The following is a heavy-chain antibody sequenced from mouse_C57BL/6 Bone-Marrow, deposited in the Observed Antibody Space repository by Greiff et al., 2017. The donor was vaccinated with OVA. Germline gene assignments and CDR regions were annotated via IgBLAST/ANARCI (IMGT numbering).Heavy chain of an antibody. CDR3: ASYSNSPPYAVDY. Sequence: QVQLKQPGPGLVQPSQSLSITCTVSGFSLTSYGVHWVRQSPGKGLEWLGVIWSGGSTDYNAAFISRLSISKDNSKSQVFFKMNSLQADDTAIYYCASYSNSPPYAVDYWGQGTSVTVSS. J-gene: IGHJ4*01. D-gene: IGHD2-5*01. CDR2: IWSGGST. CDR1: GFSLTSYG. V-gene: IGHV2-2*01.